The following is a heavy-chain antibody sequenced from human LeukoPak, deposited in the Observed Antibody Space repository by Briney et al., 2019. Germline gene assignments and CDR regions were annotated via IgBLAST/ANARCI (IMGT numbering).Heavy chain of an antibody. J-gene: IGHJ4*02. D-gene: IGHD5-18*01. CDR2: ISGSGGST. V-gene: IGHV3-23*01. Sequence: PGGSLRLSCAASGFTFSSYSMNWVRQAPGKGLEWVSAISGSGGSTYYADSVKGRFTISRDNSKNTLYLQMNSLRAEDTAVYYCAKYYTAMVPAFDYWGQGTLVTVSS. CDR1: GFTFSSYS. CDR3: AKYYTAMVPAFDY.